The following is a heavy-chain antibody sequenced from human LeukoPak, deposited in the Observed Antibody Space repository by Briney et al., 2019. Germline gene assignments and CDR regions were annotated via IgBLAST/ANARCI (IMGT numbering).Heavy chain of an antibody. D-gene: IGHD3-3*01. CDR1: GFTFSSYS. V-gene: IGHV3-21*01. CDR3: TRKGVVSDAFDI. J-gene: IGHJ3*02. Sequence: GGSLRLSCAASGFTFSSYSMNWVRQAPGKGLEWVSSISSSSSYIYYADSVKGRFTISRGNAKNSLYLQMNSLRAEDTAVYYCTRKGVVSDAFDIWGQGTMVTVSS. CDR2: ISSSSSYI.